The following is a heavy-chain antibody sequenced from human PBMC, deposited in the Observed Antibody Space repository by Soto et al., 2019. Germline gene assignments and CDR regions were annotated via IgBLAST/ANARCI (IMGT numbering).Heavy chain of an antibody. CDR1: GGSISSRGYY. CDR3: ARGSYTSTWS. D-gene: IGHD6-13*01. Sequence: SETLSLTCTVSGGSISSRGYYWGWIRQPPGKGLEWIGTIYYSGSTYYNPSLKSRVTISVDTSKNQFSLKLSSVTAADTAVYYCARGSYTSTWSWGQGTLVTVSS. V-gene: IGHV4-39*01. J-gene: IGHJ5*02. CDR2: IYYSGST.